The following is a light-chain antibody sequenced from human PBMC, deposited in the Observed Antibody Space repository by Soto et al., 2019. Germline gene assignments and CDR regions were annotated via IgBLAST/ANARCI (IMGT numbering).Light chain of an antibody. Sequence: EIVMTQSPATLSVSPGERATLSCRASETVNSNLAWYQQKPGQAPRLLIYTISIRATGIPARFSGSGSGTDFTLTISSLQSEEFGVYYCQQYNKWWTFVQGTKVEIK. V-gene: IGKV3-15*01. CDR3: QQYNKWWT. CDR1: ETVNSN. CDR2: TIS. J-gene: IGKJ1*01.